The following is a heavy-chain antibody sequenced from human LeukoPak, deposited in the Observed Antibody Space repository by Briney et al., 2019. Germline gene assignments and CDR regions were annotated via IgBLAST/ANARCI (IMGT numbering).Heavy chain of an antibody. D-gene: IGHD5-24*01. CDR2: MNPNSGNT. V-gene: IGHV1-8*01. J-gene: IGHJ5*02. CDR3: ARGARWLLGWFDP. Sequence: ASVKVSRKASGYTFTSYDINWVRQATGQGLEWMGWMNPNSGNTGYAQKFQGRVTMTRNTSISTAYMELSSLRSEDTAVYYCARGARWLLGWFDPWGQGTLVTVSS. CDR1: GYTFTSYD.